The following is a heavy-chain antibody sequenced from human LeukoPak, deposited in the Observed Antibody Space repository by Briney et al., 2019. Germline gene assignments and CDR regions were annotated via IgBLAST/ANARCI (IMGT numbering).Heavy chain of an antibody. CDR2: IYYSGST. V-gene: IGHV4-59*08. J-gene: IGHJ5*02. CDR1: GGSISSYY. D-gene: IGHD3-10*01. CDR3: ARHGEIYYGSGNYGWFDP. Sequence: PSETLSLTCTVSGGSISSYYWSWIRQPPGKGLEWIGYIYYSGSTNYNPSLKSRVTISVDTSKNQFSLKLSSVTAADTALYYCARHGEIYYGSGNYGWFDPWGQGTLVTVSS.